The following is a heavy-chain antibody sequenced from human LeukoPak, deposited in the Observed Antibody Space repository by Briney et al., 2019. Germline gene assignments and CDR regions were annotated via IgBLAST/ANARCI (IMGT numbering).Heavy chain of an antibody. CDR3: VREIAGSHSITMVRELRRYQGGMDV. D-gene: IGHD3-10*01. CDR2: INTNTGNP. CDR1: GYTFTSYA. V-gene: IGHV7-4-1*02. Sequence: ASVKVSCMASGYTFTSYAMNWVRQAPGQGLEWMGWINTNTGNPTYAQGFTGRFVFSLDTSVSTAYLQISSLKAEDTAVYYCVREIAGSHSITMVRELRRYQGGMDVWGQGTTVTVSS. J-gene: IGHJ6*02.